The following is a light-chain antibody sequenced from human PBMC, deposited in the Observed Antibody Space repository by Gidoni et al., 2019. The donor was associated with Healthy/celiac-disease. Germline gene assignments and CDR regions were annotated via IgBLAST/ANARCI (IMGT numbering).Light chain of an antibody. CDR1: SSNIGNNY. Sequence: QSVLTQPPSVSAAPGPKVTISCSGSSSNIGNNYVSWYQQLPGTAPKLLIYENNKRPSGIPDRFSGSKSGTSATLGITGLQTGDEADYYCGTWDSSLSAGGVVFGGGTKLTVL. V-gene: IGLV1-51*02. CDR3: GTWDSSLSAGGVV. CDR2: ENN. J-gene: IGLJ2*01.